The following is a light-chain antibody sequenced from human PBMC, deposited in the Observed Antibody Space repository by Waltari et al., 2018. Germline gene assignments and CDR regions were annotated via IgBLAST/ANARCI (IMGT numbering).Light chain of an antibody. CDR1: QCISSD. CDR2: AAS. CDR3: QQSYSTPRT. V-gene: IGKV1-39*01. Sequence: DIQMTQSPSSLSASVGDRVTITCRASQCISSDLNWYQEKPGKAPKLLIYAASSLQSGVPSRFSGSGSGTDFTLTISSLQPEDFATYYCQQSYSTPRTFGQGTKVEIK. J-gene: IGKJ1*01.